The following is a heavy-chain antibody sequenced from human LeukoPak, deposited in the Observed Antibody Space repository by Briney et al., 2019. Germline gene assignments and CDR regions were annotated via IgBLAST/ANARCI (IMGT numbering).Heavy chain of an antibody. Sequence: GSLRLSCVGSGFAFSNYWMSWVRQPPGKGLEWIGEINHSGSTNYNSSLKSRVTISVDTSKNQFSLKLSSVTAADTAVYYCARVGVPLDVWGQGTTVTVSS. CDR2: INHSGST. CDR3: ARVGVPLDV. CDR1: GFAFSNYW. D-gene: IGHD4/OR15-4a*01. J-gene: IGHJ6*02. V-gene: IGHV4-34*01.